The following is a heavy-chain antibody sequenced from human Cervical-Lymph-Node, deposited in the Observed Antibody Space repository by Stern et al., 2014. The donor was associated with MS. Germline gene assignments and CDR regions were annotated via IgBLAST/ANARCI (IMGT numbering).Heavy chain of an antibody. D-gene: IGHD3-9*01. J-gene: IGHJ6*02. CDR1: GGSISSGSYY. V-gene: IGHV4-61*02. CDR3: ARDCRLRYFDNYGMDV. Sequence: VQLVESGPGLVKPSQTLSLTCTVSGGSISSGSYYWSWIRQPAGKGLEXIGRIYTSGSTNYNPSLKSRGTISVDTSKNQFSLKRSSVTAADTAVYYCARDCRLRYFDNYGMDVWGQGTTVTVSS. CDR2: IYTSGST.